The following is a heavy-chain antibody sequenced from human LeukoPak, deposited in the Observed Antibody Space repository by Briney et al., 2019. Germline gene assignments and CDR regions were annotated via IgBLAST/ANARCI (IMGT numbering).Heavy chain of an antibody. J-gene: IGHJ6*02. Sequence: GGPLRLPCAASGFTFSDYYMSWIRQAPGKGLEWVSYISSSGSTIYYADSVKGRFTISRHDSKNTLYLQMNSLRVEDTAVYYCARASRGSGVDVWGQGTTVTVSS. CDR3: ARASRGSGVDV. V-gene: IGHV3-11*01. D-gene: IGHD3-10*01. CDR2: ISSSGSTI. CDR1: GFTFSDYY.